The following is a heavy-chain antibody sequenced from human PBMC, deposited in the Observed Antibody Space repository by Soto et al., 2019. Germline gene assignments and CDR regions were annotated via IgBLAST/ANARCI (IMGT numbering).Heavy chain of an antibody. V-gene: IGHV3-23*01. CDR1: GFTFSNYG. CDR3: TKEMIASTLADLFDH. D-gene: IGHD2-21*01. Sequence: EVQLLESGGGLIQPGGSLRLSCEASGFTFSNYGMTWVRLAPGKGLKWVSTISGGGGRTFYANPVKGRFTISRDNPKTTLYLQMNSPRAEDTAVYYCTKEMIASTLADLFDHLAQGPLVTVSS. CDR2: ISGGGGRT. J-gene: IGHJ4*02.